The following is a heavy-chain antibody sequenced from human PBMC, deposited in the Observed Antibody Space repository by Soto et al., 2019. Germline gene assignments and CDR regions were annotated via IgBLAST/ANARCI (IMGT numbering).Heavy chain of an antibody. CDR1: GGSISSYY. Sequence: SETLSLPCTVSGGSISSYYWSWIRQPPGKGLEWIGYIYYSGSTNYNPSLKSRVTISVDTSKNQFSLKLSSVTAADTAVYYCARGRWLQLDYWGQGTLVTVSS. V-gene: IGHV4-59*01. CDR2: IYYSGST. CDR3: ARGRWLQLDY. D-gene: IGHD5-12*01. J-gene: IGHJ4*02.